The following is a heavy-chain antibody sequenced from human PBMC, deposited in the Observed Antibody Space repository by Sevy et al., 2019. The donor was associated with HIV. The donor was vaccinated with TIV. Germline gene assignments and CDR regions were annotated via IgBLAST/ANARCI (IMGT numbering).Heavy chain of an antibody. Sequence: GGALRLSCAASGFTFSSYGMHWVRQAPGKGLEWVAVIWYDGSNKYYADSVKGRFTISNDNSKNTLYLQMNSLRAEDTAVYYCGRDSLDTAMVTTHREAPFDYWGQGTLVTVSS. CDR2: IWYDGSNK. CDR3: GRDSLDTAMVTTHREAPFDY. V-gene: IGHV3-33*01. CDR1: GFTFSSYG. D-gene: IGHD5-18*01. J-gene: IGHJ4*02.